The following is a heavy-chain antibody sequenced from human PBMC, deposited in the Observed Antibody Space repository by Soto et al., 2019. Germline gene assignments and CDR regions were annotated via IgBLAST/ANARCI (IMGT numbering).Heavy chain of an antibody. V-gene: IGHV3-30*18. Sequence: QVHLVESGGGVVQPGQSLRLSCAASGFTFSTYAMHWLRQAPGKGLEWVAIISYDSTNKFYGDSVKGRFTISRDNSKNTLYLQMNSLRPEXTAVXXXAKXXXGXXXSXXCXPDYWGQGTLVTVSS. CDR2: ISYDSTNK. J-gene: IGHJ4*02. CDR3: AKXXXGXXXSXXCXPDY. CDR1: GFTFSTYA.